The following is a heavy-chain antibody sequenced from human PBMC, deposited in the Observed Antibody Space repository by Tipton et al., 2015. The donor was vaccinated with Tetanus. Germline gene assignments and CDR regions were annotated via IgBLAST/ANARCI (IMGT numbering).Heavy chain of an antibody. V-gene: IGHV1-69*01. Sequence: QLVQSGAEVKKPGSSVRVSCKSSGGPFSSYVIAWVRQAPGQGLEWMGGVLPLFGTIKYSQNFQDRVTITADASTSTVYMELGSLRSGDTAVYSCARDDCGSTGCLFYWGQGTLVTVSS. J-gene: IGHJ4*02. D-gene: IGHD2-2*01. CDR3: ARDDCGSTGCLFY. CDR2: VLPLFGTI. CDR1: GGPFSSYV.